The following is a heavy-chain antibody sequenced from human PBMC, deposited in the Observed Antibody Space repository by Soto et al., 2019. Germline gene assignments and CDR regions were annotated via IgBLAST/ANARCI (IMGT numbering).Heavy chain of an antibody. CDR1: GGSFSGYY. CDR3: ASGDYVPQPYDAFDI. Sequence: QVQLQQWGAGLLKPSETLSLTCAVYGGSFSGYYWSWIRQPPGKGLEWIGETNHSGSTNYNPSLKSRVTISVDTSKNQFSLKLSSVTAADTAVYYCASGDYVPQPYDAFDIWGQGTMVTVSS. D-gene: IGHD4-17*01. J-gene: IGHJ3*02. V-gene: IGHV4-34*01. CDR2: TNHSGST.